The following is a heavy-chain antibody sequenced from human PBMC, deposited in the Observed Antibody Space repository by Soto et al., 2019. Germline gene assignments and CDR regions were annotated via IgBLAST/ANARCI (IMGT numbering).Heavy chain of an antibody. CDR1: GFSFSGYA. J-gene: IGHJ4*02. Sequence: EVQLLESGGGLVQPWGSLRLSCVASGFSFSGYAMSWVRQAPGKGLVWVSSMTATGVSIYYADSVRGRFTISRDNSTNTLYLQMSSLRAEDTARYYCAKDSIPYSSSYDLDHWGRGALVAVSS. CDR3: AKDSIPYSSSYDLDH. D-gene: IGHD6-6*01. V-gene: IGHV3-23*01. CDR2: MTATGVSI.